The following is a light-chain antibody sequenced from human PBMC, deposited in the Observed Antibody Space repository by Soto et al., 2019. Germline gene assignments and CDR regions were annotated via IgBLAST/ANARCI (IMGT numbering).Light chain of an antibody. CDR2: EVS. Sequence: QSVLTQPASVSGSPGQSITISCTGTSNDVGSYNLVSWYQQHPGKAPKLMISEVSKRPSGVSNRFSGSKSDNTASLTLSGLQAEDEADYYCCSYAGNSTLVFGGGTKVTVL. J-gene: IGLJ3*02. CDR3: CSYAGNSTLV. CDR1: SNDVGSYNL. V-gene: IGLV2-23*02.